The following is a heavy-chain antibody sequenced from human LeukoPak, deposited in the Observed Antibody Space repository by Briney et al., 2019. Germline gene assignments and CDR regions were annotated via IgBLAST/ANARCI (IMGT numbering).Heavy chain of an antibody. D-gene: IGHD1-26*01. J-gene: IGHJ4*02. CDR3: AKDRVPDARWEVDY. Sequence: GGSLRLSCSASGFSLSTHTMNWIRQAPGKGLEWVSGIYANGETFYSDSVKGRFTISRDNSKNALFLHMNGLRAEDTAVYYCAKDRVPDARWEVDYWGLGTPVTVSS. CDR1: GFSLSTHT. CDR2: IYANGET. V-gene: IGHV3-23*01.